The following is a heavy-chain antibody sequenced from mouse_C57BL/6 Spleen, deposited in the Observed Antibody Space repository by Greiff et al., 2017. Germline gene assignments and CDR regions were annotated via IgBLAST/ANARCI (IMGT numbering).Heavy chain of an antibody. D-gene: IGHD2-3*01. CDR2: IYPSDSET. Sequence: QVQLKQSGAELVRPGSSVKLSCKASGYTFTSYWMDWVKQRPGQGLEWIGNIYPSDSETHYNQKFKDKATLTVDKSSSTAYMQLSSLTSEDSAVYYCARREVYDGSSYWGQGTTLTVSS. J-gene: IGHJ2*01. CDR3: ARREVYDGSSY. CDR1: GYTFTSYW. V-gene: IGHV1-61*01.